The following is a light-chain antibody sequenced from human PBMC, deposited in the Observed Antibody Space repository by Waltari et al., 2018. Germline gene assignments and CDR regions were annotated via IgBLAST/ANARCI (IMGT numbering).Light chain of an antibody. J-gene: IGLJ2*01. V-gene: IGLV2-8*01. Sequence: QSALTQPPSASGPPGQSVTISCTGTNSDIDNFQYVSWYQQHPGKAPRLIIYDFTKRPSEVPIRFFGSKSGTMASLTVAYLQADDEADYFCCSFSGGNDLLFGGGTKLTVL. CDR1: NSDIDNFQY. CDR2: DFT. CDR3: CSFSGGNDLL.